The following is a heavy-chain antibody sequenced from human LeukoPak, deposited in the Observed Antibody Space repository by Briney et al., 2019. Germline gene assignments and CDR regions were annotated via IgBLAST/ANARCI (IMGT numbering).Heavy chain of an antibody. CDR3: ASDQVSGVFDY. Sequence: PGGSLRLSGAGSGFIFSDFYINWIRQSPGKGLEWLAYISPDGSYTTYEDSVKGRFVISRDNAKNSVSLQMNSLGVEDTAVYFCASDQVSGVFDYWGQGARVTVS. CDR1: GFIFSDFY. V-gene: IGHV3-11*05. D-gene: IGHD5/OR15-5a*01. CDR2: ISPDGSYT. J-gene: IGHJ4*02.